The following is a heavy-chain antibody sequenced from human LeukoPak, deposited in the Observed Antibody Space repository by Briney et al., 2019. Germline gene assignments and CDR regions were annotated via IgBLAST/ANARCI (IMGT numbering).Heavy chain of an antibody. D-gene: IGHD2-15*01. CDR3: ASELLHCSGGSCYSHSAFDI. J-gene: IGHJ3*02. V-gene: IGHV4-39*07. CDR2: IYYSGST. Sequence: SETLSLTCTVSGGSISSSSYYWGWIRQPPGKGLEWIGSIYYSGSTYYNPSLKSRVTISVDTSKNQFSLKLSSVTAADTAVYYCASELLHCSGGSCYSHSAFDIWGQGTMVTVSS. CDR1: GGSISSSSYY.